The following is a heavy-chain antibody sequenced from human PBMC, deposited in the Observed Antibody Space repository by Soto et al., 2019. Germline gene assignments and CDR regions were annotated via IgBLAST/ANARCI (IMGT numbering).Heavy chain of an antibody. Sequence: PSETLYLSCTVSGGSVSSSSYYWGWIRQPPGKGLEWIGSIYYSGSTYYNPSLKSRVTISVDTSKNQFSLKLSSVTAADTAVYYCASDYYYDSSGYLYWGQGTLVTVSS. CDR1: GGSVSSSSYY. D-gene: IGHD3-22*01. CDR3: ASDYYYDSSGYLY. CDR2: IYYSGST. V-gene: IGHV4-39*01. J-gene: IGHJ4*02.